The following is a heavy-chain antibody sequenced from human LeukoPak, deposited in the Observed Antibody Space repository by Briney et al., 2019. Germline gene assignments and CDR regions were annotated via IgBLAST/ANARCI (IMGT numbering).Heavy chain of an antibody. V-gene: IGHV3-21*01. J-gene: IGHJ4*02. Sequence: PGGSLRLSCAASGFTFSTYSMNWVRQAPGKGLEWVSSISSGSSYIYYADSVMGRFTISRDDPKNSLYLQKNSLRGKDTAVYYCAGGCISASCAFDYWGQGTLVTVSS. D-gene: IGHD2-8*01. CDR3: AGGCISASCAFDY. CDR2: ISSGSSYI. CDR1: GFTFSTYS.